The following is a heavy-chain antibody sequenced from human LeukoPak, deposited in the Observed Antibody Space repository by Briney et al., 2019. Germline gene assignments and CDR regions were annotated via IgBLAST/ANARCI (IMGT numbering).Heavy chain of an antibody. CDR2: IWYDGSNK. CDR3: VRSGGGFDY. V-gene: IGHV3-33*03. J-gene: IGHJ4*02. CDR1: GFTSSSYG. Sequence: GGSLRLSCAASGFTSSSYGMHWVRQAPGKGLEWVAVIWYDGSNKYYADSVKGRFTISRDNSKNTLYLQMNSLRAEDTAVYYSVRSGGGFDYWGKGTLVTVSS. D-gene: IGHD3-3*01.